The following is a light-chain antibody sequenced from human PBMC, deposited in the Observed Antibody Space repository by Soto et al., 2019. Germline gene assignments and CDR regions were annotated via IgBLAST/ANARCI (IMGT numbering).Light chain of an antibody. CDR2: GAS. V-gene: IGKV3-20*01. CDR3: QQYGSSPFT. Sequence: EIVLTQSPGTLSLSPGERATLSCRASQSVSSSYLAWYQQKPGQAPGLLIYGASSRATGIPDRFSGSGSGTDFTLTISRLEPEDFAVYYCQQYGSSPFTFGPGIKVDMK. CDR1: QSVSSSY. J-gene: IGKJ3*01.